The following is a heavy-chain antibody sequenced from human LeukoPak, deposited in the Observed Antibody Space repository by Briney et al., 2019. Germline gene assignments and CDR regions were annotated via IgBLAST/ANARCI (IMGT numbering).Heavy chain of an antibody. CDR3: AREWGLIAVAGGPGY. V-gene: IGHV3-33*01. CDR1: GFTFSKYG. J-gene: IGHJ4*02. D-gene: IGHD6-19*01. Sequence: GSLRLSCVASGFTFSKYGMPWVRQAPGKGLEWLAIIWYDGHNKYYADSVKGRFTISRDNSKNTLFLEMTDLRAEDTAVYYCAREWGLIAVAGGPGYWGQGALVTVSS. CDR2: IWYDGHNK.